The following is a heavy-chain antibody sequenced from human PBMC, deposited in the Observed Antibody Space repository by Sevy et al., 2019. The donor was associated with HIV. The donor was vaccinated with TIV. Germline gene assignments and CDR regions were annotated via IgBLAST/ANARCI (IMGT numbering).Heavy chain of an antibody. Sequence: SETLSLTCTVSGGSITSLYWNWIRQPPGKGLEWIANIYYNGHINYNPSPKSRVTFTFDTSKNQFSLRLSSVTAADTAMYYCAGENAWGRGYSWGQGTLVTVSS. D-gene: IGHD1-26*01. CDR3: AGENAWGRGYS. V-gene: IGHV4-59*08. J-gene: IGHJ4*02. CDR2: IYYNGHI. CDR1: GGSITSLY.